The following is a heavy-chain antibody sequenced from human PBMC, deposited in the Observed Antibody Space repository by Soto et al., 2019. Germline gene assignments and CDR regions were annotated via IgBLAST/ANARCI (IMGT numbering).Heavy chain of an antibody. J-gene: IGHJ4*02. D-gene: IGHD3-3*01. V-gene: IGHV1-69*06. CDR1: GGTLSRFISYP. Sequence: QVQLVQSGAEVKKPGSSVKVSCEASGGTLSRFISYPINWVRQAPGQGLEWMGGIVPNIGTVNYAQKFQGRLTFTADKSTGTAYMELSNLRSEDTALYYCARRDTSGFLRYFDNWGQGTLVTVSS. CDR2: IVPNIGTV. CDR3: ARRDTSGFLRYFDN.